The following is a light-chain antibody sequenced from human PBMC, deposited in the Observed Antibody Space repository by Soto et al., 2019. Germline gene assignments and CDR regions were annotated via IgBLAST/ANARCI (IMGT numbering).Light chain of an antibody. CDR1: QSISSY. CDR3: QESYSTPRT. J-gene: IGKJ1*01. Sequence: DIQMTQSPSSLSASLGDRVTITCRASQSISSYLNWYQQKPGKASKLLIYAASSLQSGDPSRFSGSGSGTDCTLSISSLQPEDFGNYYCQESYSTPRTFGQGTKVDIK. V-gene: IGKV1-39*01. CDR2: AAS.